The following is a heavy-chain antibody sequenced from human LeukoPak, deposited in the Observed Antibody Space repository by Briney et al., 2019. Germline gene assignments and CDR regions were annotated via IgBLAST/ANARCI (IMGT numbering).Heavy chain of an antibody. Sequence: SETLSLTCTVSGGSISRYYWSWIRQPAGKGLEWIGRIYTSGSTNYNPSLKSRVTMSVDTSKNQFSLKLRSVTAADTAVYYCARGYNWGSPTRNFYYLDVWGKGTTVTVSS. V-gene: IGHV4-4*07. CDR1: GGSISRYY. D-gene: IGHD7-27*01. CDR2: IYTSGST. J-gene: IGHJ6*03. CDR3: ARGYNWGSPTRNFYYLDV.